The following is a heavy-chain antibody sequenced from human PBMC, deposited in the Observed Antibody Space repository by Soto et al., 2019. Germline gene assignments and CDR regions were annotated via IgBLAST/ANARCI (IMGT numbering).Heavy chain of an antibody. CDR1: GYTFSSYW. J-gene: IGHJ5*02. V-gene: IGHV5-51*01. D-gene: IGHD3-10*01. CDR3: ARGRGTMVRAITFDP. CDR2: IYAGDSDT. Sequence: PGESLKISCEGSGYTFSSYWIGWVRQTPGKGLEWMGIIYAGDSDTRYSPSFQGQVTISADKSISTAYLQWSSLEASDTAIYYCARGRGTMVRAITFDPWGQGTLVTVAS.